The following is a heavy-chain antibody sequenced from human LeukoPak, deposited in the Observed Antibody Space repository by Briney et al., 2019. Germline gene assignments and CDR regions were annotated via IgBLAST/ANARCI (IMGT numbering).Heavy chain of an antibody. V-gene: IGHV3-7*01. CDR3: ARGKRAADDAFDI. J-gene: IGHJ3*02. CDR2: IDQDGTEE. CDR1: GFTFSKFW. Sequence: QPGGSLRLSCVASGFTFSKFWMTWVRQAPGKGLEWVANIDQDGTEEYYVSSVRGRFTISRDNAKNSLYLQMNSLRAEDTAVYYCARGKRAADDAFDIWGQGTMVTVSS. D-gene: IGHD6-13*01.